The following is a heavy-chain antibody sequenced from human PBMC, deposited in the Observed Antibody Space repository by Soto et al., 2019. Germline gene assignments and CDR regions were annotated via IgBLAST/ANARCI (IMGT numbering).Heavy chain of an antibody. V-gene: IGHV1-18*01. D-gene: IGHD5-18*01. J-gene: IGHJ5*02. Sequence: QVQLVQSGAEVKKPGASVKVSCKASGYTFTSYGISWVRQAPGQGLEWMGWISAYNGNTNYAQKLQGRVTMTTDTSTSTGYMGLRSRRSDDTAVYYLATGGGSRYSYGQGRGWFDPWGREPWSPSPQ. CDR2: ISAYNGNT. CDR1: GYTFTSYG. CDR3: ATGGGSRYSYGQGRGWFDP.